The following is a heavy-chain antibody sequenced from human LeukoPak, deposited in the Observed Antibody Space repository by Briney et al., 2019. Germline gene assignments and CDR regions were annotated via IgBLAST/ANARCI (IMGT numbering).Heavy chain of an antibody. J-gene: IGHJ4*02. CDR1: GFTFSSYG. D-gene: IGHD3-10*01. CDR2: ISYDGSNK. Sequence: GGSLRLSCAASGFTFSSYGMHWVRQAPGKGLEWVAFISYDGSNKFYADSVKGRFTISRENSRNTLYLQMNSLRVEDTAVYYCAKYYGSGSYYRDHFDYWGQGTLVTVSS. V-gene: IGHV3-30*02. CDR3: AKYYGSGSYYRDHFDY.